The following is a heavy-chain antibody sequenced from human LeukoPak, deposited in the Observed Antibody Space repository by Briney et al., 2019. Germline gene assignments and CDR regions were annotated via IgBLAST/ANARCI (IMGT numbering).Heavy chain of an antibody. V-gene: IGHV3-30*04. J-gene: IGHJ3*02. CDR1: GFTFISYA. CDR2: ISFHGTDS. CDR3: ARESDAFDI. Sequence: GGSLRLSCAASGFTFISYAIHWVPQAPGKGLEWVAVISFHGTDSFYADSVKGRFTISRDNPKNSLYLQMNSLRADDTAVYYCARESDAFDIWGQGTMVTVSS.